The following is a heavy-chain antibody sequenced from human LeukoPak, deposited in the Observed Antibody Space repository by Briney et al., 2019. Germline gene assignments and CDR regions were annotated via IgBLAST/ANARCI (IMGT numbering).Heavy chain of an antibody. V-gene: IGHV4-39*01. Sequence: SETLYLTCTVSGASISSGNYYWVWIRQPPGQGLEWIGSIYSTGSAYYNPSLRSRVTMSVDTSKNQFSLKLSSVTAADTAVYYCARHNLWFGELGWFDPWGQGTLVTVSS. J-gene: IGHJ5*02. CDR1: GASISSGNYY. CDR2: IYSTGSA. D-gene: IGHD3-10*01. CDR3: ARHNLWFGELGWFDP.